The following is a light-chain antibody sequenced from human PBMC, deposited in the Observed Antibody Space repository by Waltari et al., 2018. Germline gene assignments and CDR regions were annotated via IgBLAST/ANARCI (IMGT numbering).Light chain of an antibody. CDR3: VAWDDSLNAVV. Sequence: QSVLTQPPSASETSGPRVTIPCSGRSSNIGSKTVNWYQPLPGTAPKLLIYSNDKRPSGVPERFSGSKSGTSASLAISGLQSEDEAEYYCVAWDDSLNAVVFGGGTKVTVL. CDR1: SSNIGSKT. J-gene: IGLJ2*01. V-gene: IGLV1-44*01. CDR2: SND.